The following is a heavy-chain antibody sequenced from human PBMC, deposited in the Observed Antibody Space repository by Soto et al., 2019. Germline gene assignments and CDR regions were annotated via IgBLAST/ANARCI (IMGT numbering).Heavy chain of an antibody. CDR2: ISRSSDYI. Sequence: GGSLRLSCAASGFTFSTYSMNWVRQAPGKGLEWVSFISRSSDYIYYTDSVKGRFTISRDNAKNSLYLQMNSLRAEDTAVYYCATGDFDPYYYAMDVWGQGTTVTVSS. CDR3: ATGDFDPYYYAMDV. CDR1: GFTFSTYS. V-gene: IGHV3-21*01. J-gene: IGHJ6*02. D-gene: IGHD3-9*01.